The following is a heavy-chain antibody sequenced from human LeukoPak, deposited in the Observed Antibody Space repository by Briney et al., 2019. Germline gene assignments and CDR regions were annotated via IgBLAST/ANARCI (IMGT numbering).Heavy chain of an antibody. CDR1: GYSISSGYY. V-gene: IGHV4-38-2*02. D-gene: IGHD4-23*01. J-gene: IGHJ3*01. CDR2: IYHSGST. Sequence: PSETLSLTCTVSGYSISSGYYWGWIRQPPGKGLEWIGSIYHSGSTYYNPSLKSRVTISVDTSKNQFSLKLSSVTAADTAVYYCAREGYYGGKIDYWGQGTMVTVSS. CDR3: AREGYYGGKIDY.